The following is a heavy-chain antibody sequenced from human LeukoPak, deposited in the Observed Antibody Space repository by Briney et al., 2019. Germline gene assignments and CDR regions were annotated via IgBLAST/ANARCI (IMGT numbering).Heavy chain of an antibody. Sequence: NPSETLSLTCTVSGDSISSSSYYWVWLRQPPGKGLEWIATIHYTGSTYYNPSLKSRVTISVDTSKNQFSLKLSSVTAADTAMYYCARYWGPYDNSGAYFDYWGQGTLVTLSS. D-gene: IGHD3-22*01. CDR3: ARYWGPYDNSGAYFDY. CDR2: IHYTGST. CDR1: GDSISSSSYY. J-gene: IGHJ4*02. V-gene: IGHV4-39*01.